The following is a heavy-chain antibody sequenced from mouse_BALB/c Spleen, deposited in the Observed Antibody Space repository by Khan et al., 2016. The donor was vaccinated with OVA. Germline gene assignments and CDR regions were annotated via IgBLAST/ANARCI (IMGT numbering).Heavy chain of an antibody. V-gene: IGHV5-17*02. CDR3: ATYYFYGYYFDY. Sequence: EVQVVESGGGLVQPGGSRKLSCAASGFTFNSYGMHWVRQAPEKGLEWVAYISGDSNTIYYTDTVKGRFTISRDNHKNTRFQQITRLMSEDTAMYYCATYYFYGYYFDYWGPGTTLTVS. D-gene: IGHD1-1*01. CDR2: ISGDSNTI. J-gene: IGHJ2*01. CDR1: GFTFNSYG.